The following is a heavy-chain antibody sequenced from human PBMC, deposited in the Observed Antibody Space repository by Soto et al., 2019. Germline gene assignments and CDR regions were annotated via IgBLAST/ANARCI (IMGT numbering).Heavy chain of an antibody. J-gene: IGHJ3*02. CDR3: TTDAGYYDSSGYYYFAFDI. Sequence: GGSLRLSCEASGFTFSNAWMSWVRQAAGKGMEWVGRIKSKTDGGTTDYAAPVKGSFTISRDDSKNTLYLQMNSLKTEDPAVYYCTTDAGYYDSSGYYYFAFDIWGQGTMVTVSS. CDR2: IKSKTDGGTT. V-gene: IGHV3-15*01. CDR1: GFTFSNAW. D-gene: IGHD3-22*01.